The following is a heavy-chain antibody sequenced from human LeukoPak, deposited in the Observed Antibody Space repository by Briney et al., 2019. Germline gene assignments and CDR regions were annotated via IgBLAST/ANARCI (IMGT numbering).Heavy chain of an antibody. CDR1: GGTFSSYA. CDR2: IIPIFGTT. V-gene: IGHV1-69*06. CDR3: ARVVGLTGYSSSWYSGYYYYMDV. Sequence: ASVKVSCKASGGTFSSYAISWVRQAPGQGLEWMGGIIPIFGTTNYAQKFQDRVTITADKSTSTAYMELSSLRSDTAVYYCARVVGLTGYSSSWYSGYYYYMDVWGKGTTVTVSS. D-gene: IGHD6-13*01. J-gene: IGHJ6*03.